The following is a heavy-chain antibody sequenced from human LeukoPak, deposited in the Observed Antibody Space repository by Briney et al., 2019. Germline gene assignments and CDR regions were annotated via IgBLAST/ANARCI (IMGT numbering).Heavy chain of an antibody. V-gene: IGHV3-23*01. J-gene: IGHJ4*02. Sequence: PAGGSLRLSCAAPGFTFSSYAMSWVRQAPGKGLEWVSTISGSGGSTYYADSVKGRFTISRDNAKNTLYLQMNSLRAEGTAVYYCARESWAGFDYWGQGTLVTVSS. D-gene: IGHD3/OR15-3a*01. CDR2: ISGSGGST. CDR1: GFTFSSYA. CDR3: ARESWAGFDY.